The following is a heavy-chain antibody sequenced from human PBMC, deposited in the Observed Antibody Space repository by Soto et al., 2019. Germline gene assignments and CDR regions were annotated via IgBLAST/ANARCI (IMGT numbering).Heavy chain of an antibody. CDR2: IIPIFGTA. CDR1: GGTFSSYA. CDR3: ARGGYSNYGGDAFDI. V-gene: IGHV1-69*13. Sequence: ASVKVSCKASGGTFSSYAISWVRQAPGQGLEWMGGIIPIFGTANYAQKFQGRVTITADESTSTAYMELSSLRSEDTAVYYCARGGYSNYGGDAFDIWGQGTMVTVSS. D-gene: IGHD4-4*01. J-gene: IGHJ3*02.